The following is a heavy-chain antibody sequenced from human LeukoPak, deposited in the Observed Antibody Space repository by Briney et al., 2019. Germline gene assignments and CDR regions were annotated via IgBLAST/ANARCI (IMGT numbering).Heavy chain of an antibody. CDR3: AKSSGWNYYYYYMDV. Sequence: GGSLRLSCAASGFTFSDYYMSWIRQAPGKGLEWVSYISSSGSTIYYADSVKGRFTISRDNAKNSLYLQMNSLRAEDTAVYYCAKSSGWNYYYYYMDVSGKRTTVIASS. D-gene: IGHD6-19*01. J-gene: IGHJ6*03. V-gene: IGHV3-11*04. CDR1: GFTFSDYY. CDR2: ISSSGSTI.